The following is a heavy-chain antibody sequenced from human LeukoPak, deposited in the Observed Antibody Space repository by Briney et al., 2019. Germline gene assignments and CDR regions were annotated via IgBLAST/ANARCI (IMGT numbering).Heavy chain of an antibody. J-gene: IGHJ4*01. Sequence: SETLSLTCTVSGGSIRSSSYYWGWIRQPPGKGLEWIGSISYSGSTYYNPSLKSRVTISVDTSNNQFSLKLSSVTAADTAVYYCARRGDGGRSFDYWGHGTVVTVSS. V-gene: IGHV4-39*01. CDR1: GGSIRSSSYY. CDR3: ARRGDGGRSFDY. D-gene: IGHD4-23*01. CDR2: ISYSGST.